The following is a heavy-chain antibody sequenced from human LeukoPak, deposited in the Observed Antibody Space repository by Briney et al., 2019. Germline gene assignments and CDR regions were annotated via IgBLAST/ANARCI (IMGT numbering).Heavy chain of an antibody. V-gene: IGHV4-34*01. J-gene: IGHJ6*02. CDR1: GGSFSGYY. D-gene: IGHD6-13*01. Sequence: SETLSLTCAVYGGSFSGYYWSWIRQPPGKGLEWIGEMNHSGSTNYNPSLKSRVTISVDTSKNQFSLKLSSVTAADTAVYYCARGRYSSSCYSPKPDRYYYYYGMDVWGQGTTVTVSS. CDR2: MNHSGST. CDR3: ARGRYSSSCYSPKPDRYYYYYGMDV.